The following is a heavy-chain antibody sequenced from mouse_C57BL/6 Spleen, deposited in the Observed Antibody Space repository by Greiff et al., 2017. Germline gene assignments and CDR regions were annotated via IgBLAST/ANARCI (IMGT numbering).Heavy chain of an antibody. CDR3: AKGDYSNSGYAMDY. J-gene: IGHJ4*01. CDR1: GFSLTSYG. Sequence: VMLVESGPGLVQPSQSLSITCTVSGFSLTSYGVHWVRQSPGKGLEWLGVIWRGGSTDYNAAFMSRLSITKDNPKSQVFFKMNSLQADDTAIYYCAKGDYSNSGYAMDYWGQGTSVTVSS. V-gene: IGHV2-5*01. D-gene: IGHD2-5*01. CDR2: IWRGGST.